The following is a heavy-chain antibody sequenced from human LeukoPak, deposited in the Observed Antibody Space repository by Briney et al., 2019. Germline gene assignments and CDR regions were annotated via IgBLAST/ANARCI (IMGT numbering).Heavy chain of an antibody. V-gene: IGHV1-46*01. D-gene: IGHD6-13*01. CDR3: AILIAAAGTVSRADY. CDR1: GYTITSYY. J-gene: IGHJ4*02. CDR2: INPSGGST. Sequence: VSVKVSCKASGYTITSYYMHWVRQAPGQGLEWMGIINPSGGSTSYAQKFQGRVTMTRDTSTSTVYMELSSLRSEDTAVYYCAILIAAAGTVSRADYWGQGTLVTVSS.